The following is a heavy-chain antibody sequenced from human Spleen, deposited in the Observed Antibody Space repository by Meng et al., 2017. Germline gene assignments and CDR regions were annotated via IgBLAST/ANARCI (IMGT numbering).Heavy chain of an antibody. CDR3: ARGPTTMAHDFDY. CDR1: GGSFSDYY. CDR2: INHSGST. D-gene: IGHD4-11*01. J-gene: IGHJ4*02. Sequence: QGQLKKVGAGLLKPSETLSLTGVVSGGSFSDYYWSWIRQPPGKGLEWIGEINHSGSTNYNPSLESRATISVDTSQNNLSLKLSSVTAADSAVYYCARGPTTMAHDFDYWGQGTLVTVSS. V-gene: IGHV4-34*01.